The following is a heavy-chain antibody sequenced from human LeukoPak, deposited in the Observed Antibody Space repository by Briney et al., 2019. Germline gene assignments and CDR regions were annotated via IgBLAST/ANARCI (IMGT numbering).Heavy chain of an antibody. D-gene: IGHD2-2*01. J-gene: IGHJ4*02. Sequence: GGSLRLSCAASGFTFSSYAMSWVRQAPGKGLEWVSAISGSGGSTYYADSVKGRSTISRDNSKNTLYLQMNSLRAEDTAVYYCAKVWVGYCSSTSCYFDYWGQGTLVTVSS. CDR2: ISGSGGST. V-gene: IGHV3-23*01. CDR3: AKVWVGYCSSTSCYFDY. CDR1: GFTFSSYA.